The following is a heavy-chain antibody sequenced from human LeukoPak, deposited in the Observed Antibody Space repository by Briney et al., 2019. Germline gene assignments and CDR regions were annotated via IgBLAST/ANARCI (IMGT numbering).Heavy chain of an antibody. J-gene: IGHJ4*02. Sequence: ASVKVSCKASGYTFTGYYMHRVRQAPGQGLEWMGWINPNSGATNYAQKFQGRVTMTRDTSISTAYMELSSLRSDDTAVYYCARGVAVAGIDYWGQGTLVTVSS. D-gene: IGHD6-19*01. CDR1: GYTFTGYY. CDR2: INPNSGAT. CDR3: ARGVAVAGIDY. V-gene: IGHV1-2*02.